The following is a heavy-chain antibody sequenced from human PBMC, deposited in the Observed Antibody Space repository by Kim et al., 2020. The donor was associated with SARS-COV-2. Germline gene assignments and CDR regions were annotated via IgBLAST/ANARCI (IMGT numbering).Heavy chain of an antibody. CDR2: T. D-gene: IGHD4-17*01. Sequence: TRYNRSFEGQITLSDDKSISTVFLHWGSLKASDTAMYYCARSYGDQAFDVWGQGTMITVSS. V-gene: IGHV5-51*01. CDR3: ARSYGDQAFDV. J-gene: IGHJ3*01.